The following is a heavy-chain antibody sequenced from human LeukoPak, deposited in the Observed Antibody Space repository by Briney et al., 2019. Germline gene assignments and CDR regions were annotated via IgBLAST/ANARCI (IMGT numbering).Heavy chain of an antibody. Sequence: ASVKVSCKASGYTFTSYAMHWVRQAPEQRLEWMGWINAGNGNTKYSQKFQGRVTITRDTSASTAYMELSSLRSEDTAVYYCARGKYSSGWYVDYDYYYYGMDVWGQGTTVTVSS. CDR3: ARGKYSSGWYVDYDYYYYGMDV. D-gene: IGHD6-19*01. CDR1: GYTFTSYA. V-gene: IGHV1-3*01. J-gene: IGHJ6*02. CDR2: INAGNGNT.